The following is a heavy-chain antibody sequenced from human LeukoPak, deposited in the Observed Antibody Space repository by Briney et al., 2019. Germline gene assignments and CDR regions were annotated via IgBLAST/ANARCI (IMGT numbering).Heavy chain of an antibody. Sequence: GGSLTLSCSASGFTFSRYPMHWVRQAPGKGLEYVSAISGNGGSTYYADSVKGRFTISRDNSKNTLYLQMSSLRTDDTAIYYCVKAQYDFWSGLDYWGQRNLVTVSS. CDR2: ISGNGGST. CDR3: VKAQYDFWSGLDY. CDR1: GFTFSRYP. V-gene: IGHV3-64D*09. D-gene: IGHD3-3*01. J-gene: IGHJ4*02.